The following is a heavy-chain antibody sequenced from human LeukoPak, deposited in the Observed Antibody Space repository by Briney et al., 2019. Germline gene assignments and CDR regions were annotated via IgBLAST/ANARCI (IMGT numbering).Heavy chain of an antibody. J-gene: IGHJ4*02. CDR1: GFTFSSYA. CDR3: ARDSTYSSSWSFGY. D-gene: IGHD6-13*01. Sequence: PGGSLRLSCAASGFTFSSYAMHWVRQAPGKGLEWVTFIRYDGSNAYYADSVKGRFTISRDNAKNSLYLQMNSLRAEDTAVYYCARDSTYSSSWSFGYWGQGTLVTVSS. CDR2: IRYDGSNA. V-gene: IGHV3-30*02.